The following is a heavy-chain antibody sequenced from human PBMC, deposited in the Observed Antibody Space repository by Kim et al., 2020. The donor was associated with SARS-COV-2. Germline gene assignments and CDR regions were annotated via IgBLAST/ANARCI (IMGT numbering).Heavy chain of an antibody. CDR3: ARHYGSGSYYPPIDY. V-gene: IGHV3-11*01. D-gene: IGHD3-10*01. CDR2: ISSSGSTI. CDR1: GFTFSDYY. Sequence: GGSLRLSCAASGFTFSDYYMSWIRQAPGKGLEWVSYISSSGSTIYYADSVKGRFTISRDNAKNSLYLQMNSLRAEDTAVYYCARHYGSGSYYPPIDYWGQGTLVTVSS. J-gene: IGHJ4*02.